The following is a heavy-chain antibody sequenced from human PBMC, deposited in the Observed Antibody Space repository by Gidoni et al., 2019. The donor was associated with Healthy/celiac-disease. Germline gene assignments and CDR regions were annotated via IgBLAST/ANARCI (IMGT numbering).Heavy chain of an antibody. V-gene: IGHV3-23*01. Sequence: EVQLLESGGGLVQPGGSLSLSCAASGFTFSSYAMSGVRQAPGKGLAWVSAISGSGGSTYYADSVKGRFTISRDNSKNTLYLQMNSLRAEDTAVYYCAKGRWNDVVTFDYWGQGTLVTVSS. D-gene: IGHD1-1*01. CDR2: ISGSGGST. J-gene: IGHJ4*02. CDR1: GFTFSSYA. CDR3: AKGRWNDVVTFDY.